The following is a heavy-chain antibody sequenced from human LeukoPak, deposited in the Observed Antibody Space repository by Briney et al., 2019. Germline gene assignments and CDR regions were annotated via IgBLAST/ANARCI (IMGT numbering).Heavy chain of an antibody. J-gene: IGHJ4*02. CDR3: ARDHSGPLDY. Sequence: PGGSLRLSCAASGFTFSSYAMTWVRQAPGKGLEWVSAITGSGDSAYYSDSVKGRFTISRDNAKNSLYLQMNSLRAEDTAVYYCARDHSGPLDYWGQGTLVTVSS. V-gene: IGHV3-21*01. D-gene: IGHD5-12*01. CDR1: GFTFSSYA. CDR2: ITGSGDSA.